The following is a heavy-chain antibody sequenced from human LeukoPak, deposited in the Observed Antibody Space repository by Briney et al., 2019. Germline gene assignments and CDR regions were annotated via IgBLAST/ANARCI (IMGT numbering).Heavy chain of an antibody. CDR2: IYYSGST. D-gene: IGHD3-22*01. CDR1: GGSISSYY. CDR3: ARDRKDSSGWYYYDSSGYTL. V-gene: IGHV4-59*01. Sequence: SETLSLTCTVSGGSISSYYWSWIRQPPGKGLEWIGYIYYSGSTNYNPSLKSRVTMSVDTSKNQFSLKLSSVTAADTAVYYCARDRKDSSGWYYYDSSGYTLWGQGTLVTVSS. J-gene: IGHJ4*02.